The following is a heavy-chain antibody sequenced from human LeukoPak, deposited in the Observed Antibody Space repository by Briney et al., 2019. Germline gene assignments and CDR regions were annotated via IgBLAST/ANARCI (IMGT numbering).Heavy chain of an antibody. D-gene: IGHD1-26*01. Sequence: RGSLRLSCAASGFTFSSYAMSWVRQAPGKGLEWVANIKQDGSEKYYVDSVKGRFTISRDNAKNSLYLQMNSLRAEDTAVYYCARVSSSVGASPLDYWGQGTLVTVSS. V-gene: IGHV3-7*01. J-gene: IGHJ4*02. CDR3: ARVSSSVGASPLDY. CDR1: GFTFSSYA. CDR2: IKQDGSEK.